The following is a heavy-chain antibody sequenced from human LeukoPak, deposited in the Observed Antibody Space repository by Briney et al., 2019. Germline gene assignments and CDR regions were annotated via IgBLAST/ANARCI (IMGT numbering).Heavy chain of an antibody. J-gene: IGHJ4*02. D-gene: IGHD5-24*01. CDR2: IGIDSGNT. Sequence: PGGSLRLSCAASGFTFSDCMNRVRQAPGKGLEGISCIGIDSGNTNCADSVNGRFTISGDKAKNSLYLQMNSLRVEDTAVYYCARDYKYAFDNWGQGTLVTVSS. CDR1: GFTFSDC. CDR3: ARDYKYAFDN. V-gene: IGHV3-48*01.